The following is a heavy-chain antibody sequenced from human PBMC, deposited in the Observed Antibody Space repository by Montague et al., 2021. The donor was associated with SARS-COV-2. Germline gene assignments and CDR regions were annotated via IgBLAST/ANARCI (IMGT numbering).Heavy chain of an antibody. J-gene: IGHJ4*02. D-gene: IGHD6-13*01. Sequence: IYYIGSTYYNPSLKSRVTISVDTTINQFSLKMGSVTAADTAVYYCARDLRITTPGNYWGKGIL. CDR3: ARDLRITTPGNY. CDR2: IYYIGST. V-gene: IGHV4-30-2*04.